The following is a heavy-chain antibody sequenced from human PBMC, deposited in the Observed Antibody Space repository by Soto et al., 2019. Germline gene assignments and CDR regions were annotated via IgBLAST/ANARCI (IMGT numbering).Heavy chain of an antibody. J-gene: IGHJ4*02. CDR1: GGSISVHF. Sequence: PXGTLTLTRTVSGGSISVHFWPWIRQPPGKGLEWIGYIYYSGRANYNPSLKRRVPIPVDTSKNHFSLPLRSVTAADTAVYYCARVGGDDFGDSGGFDYWGQGTLVTVSS. CDR3: ARVGGDDFGDSGGFDY. D-gene: IGHD4-17*01. V-gene: IGHV4-59*11. CDR2: IYYSGRA.